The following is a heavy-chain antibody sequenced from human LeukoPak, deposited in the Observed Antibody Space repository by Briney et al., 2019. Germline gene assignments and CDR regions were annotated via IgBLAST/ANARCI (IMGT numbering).Heavy chain of an antibody. J-gene: IGHJ5*02. V-gene: IGHV4-39*07. CDR3: ALEGITMVRGVITA. D-gene: IGHD3-10*01. Sequence: SETLSLTCTVSGGSISSSPYYWGWIRQPPGKGLDWIGIIYYSGSTYYNPSLKSRVTISVDTSKNQFSLKLSSVTAADTAVYYCALEGITMVRGVITAWGQGTLVTVSS. CDR2: IYYSGST. CDR1: GGSISSSPYY.